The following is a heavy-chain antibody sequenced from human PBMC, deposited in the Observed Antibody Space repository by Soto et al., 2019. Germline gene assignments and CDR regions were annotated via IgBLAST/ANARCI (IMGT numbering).Heavy chain of an antibody. Sequence: SQTLSLTCAISGDSVSSNSAAWSWFRQSPSRGLEWLVRTYYRSQWFHDYAVSVRSRITVNPDTSKNEFSLHLNSVTPEDTAMYYCARVSRKTSPFWGQGTPVTVSS. V-gene: IGHV6-1*01. D-gene: IGHD2-2*01. J-gene: IGHJ4*02. CDR1: GDSVSSNSAA. CDR3: ARVSRKTSPF. CDR2: TYYRSQWFH.